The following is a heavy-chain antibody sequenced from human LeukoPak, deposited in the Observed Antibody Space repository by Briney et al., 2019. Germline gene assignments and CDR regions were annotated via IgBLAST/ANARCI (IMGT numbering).Heavy chain of an antibody. Sequence: PGGSLRLSCAASGFTFSTYSMNWVRQAPGKGLEWVSSIISSSSYIYYADSVKGRFTISRDNAKNSLSLQMNSLRAEDTAVYYCARDPQYCSGGSCYSFDYWGQGTLVTVSS. CDR2: IISSSSYI. CDR1: GFTFSTYS. CDR3: ARDPQYCSGGSCYSFDY. D-gene: IGHD2-15*01. V-gene: IGHV3-21*01. J-gene: IGHJ4*02.